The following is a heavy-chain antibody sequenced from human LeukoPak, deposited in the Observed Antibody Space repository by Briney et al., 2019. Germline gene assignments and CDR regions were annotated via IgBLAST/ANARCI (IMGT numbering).Heavy chain of an antibody. CDR3: ARDVWELTSDY. J-gene: IGHJ4*02. CDR2: IYHSGST. V-gene: IGHV4-38-2*02. Sequence: SETLSLTCTVSGYSISSGYYWGWIRQPPGKGLEWIGSIYHSGSTYYNPSFKSRVTISVDTSKNQFSLKLSSVTAADTAVYYCARDVWELTSDYWGQGTLVTVSS. D-gene: IGHD1-26*01. CDR1: GYSISSGYY.